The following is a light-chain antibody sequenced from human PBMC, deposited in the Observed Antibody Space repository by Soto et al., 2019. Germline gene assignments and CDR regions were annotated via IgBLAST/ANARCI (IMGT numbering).Light chain of an antibody. Sequence: DIQITQSPSSVSASVGDRVSITCRASQGISYWLAWYQQKPGEAPKFLIYAASRLQSGVPSRFSGSGSGTDFTLTISSLQPEDFATYYCQQTSSFPLTCGGGTKVDIK. CDR1: QGISYW. CDR3: QQTSSFPLT. V-gene: IGKV1-12*01. J-gene: IGKJ4*01. CDR2: AAS.